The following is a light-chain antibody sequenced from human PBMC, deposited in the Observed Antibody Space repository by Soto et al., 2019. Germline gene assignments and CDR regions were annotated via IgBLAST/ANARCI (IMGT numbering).Light chain of an antibody. CDR1: QTVSSN. J-gene: IGKJ2*01. V-gene: IGKV3-15*01. CDR3: QQYNNWSGT. Sequence: EIVMTQSPAPLSVSPGERATLSCSASQTVSSNLAWYQQKTGQAPRILIYGASTRATGIPARFSGRGSGTEFTLTISSLQSEDFAVYYCQQYNNWSGTFGQGTKLEIK. CDR2: GAS.